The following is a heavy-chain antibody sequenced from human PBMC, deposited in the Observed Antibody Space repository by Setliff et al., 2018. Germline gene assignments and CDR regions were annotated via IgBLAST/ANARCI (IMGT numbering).Heavy chain of an antibody. J-gene: IGHJ6*03. CDR1: GYTFTNYG. V-gene: IGHV1-18*01. Sequence: ASVKVSCKASGYTFTNYGISWVRQAPGQGLEWMGWISAYNDNTNYAQKVQGRVTMTTDTSTSTAYMELRSLTSDDTAVYYCAREGRRYYESSGYYYDPYYYYYMDVWGKGTTVTVSS. CDR2: ISAYNDNT. CDR3: AREGRRYYESSGYYYDPYYYYYMDV. D-gene: IGHD3-22*01.